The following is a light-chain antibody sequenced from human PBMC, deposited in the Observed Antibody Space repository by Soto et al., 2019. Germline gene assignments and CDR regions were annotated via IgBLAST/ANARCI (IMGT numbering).Light chain of an antibody. Sequence: DIVMTQSPDSLAVSLGERATINCKSSQSLLYSSNSKNYLAWYQRKPGQPPKLLIYWASTRESGVPDRFSGSGSGTDFTLTISSLQAEGVAVYYCQQYLSIPRTFGQGTKVEIK. V-gene: IGKV4-1*01. CDR2: WAS. J-gene: IGKJ1*01. CDR1: QSLLYSSNSKNY. CDR3: QQYLSIPRT.